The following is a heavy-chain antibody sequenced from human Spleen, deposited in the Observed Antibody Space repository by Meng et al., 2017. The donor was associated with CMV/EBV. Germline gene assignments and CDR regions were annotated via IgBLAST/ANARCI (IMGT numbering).Heavy chain of an antibody. D-gene: IGHD1-26*01. CDR1: GYTFTGYY. J-gene: IGHJ4*02. V-gene: IGHV1-2*02. CDR3: ARDPEAYSGSPYYFDY. Sequence: QGRLVQSGAEVKTPGASVKVSRKASGYTFTGYYMHWVRQAPGQGLEWMGWINPNSGGTNYAQKFQGRVTMTRDTSISTAYMELSRLRSDDTAVYYCARDPEAYSGSPYYFDYWGQGTLVTVSS. CDR2: INPNSGGT.